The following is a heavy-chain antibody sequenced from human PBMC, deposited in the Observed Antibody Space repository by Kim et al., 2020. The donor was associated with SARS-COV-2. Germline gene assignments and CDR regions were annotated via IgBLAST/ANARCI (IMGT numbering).Heavy chain of an antibody. CDR2: IYYSGST. CDR3: ARHKDIVAEVDYFDY. Sequence: SETLSLTCTVSGGSISSSSYYWGWIRQPPGKGLEWIGSIYYSGSTYYNPSLKSRVTISVDTSKNQFSLKLSSVTAADTAVYYCARHKDIVAEVDYFDYWGQGTLVTVSS. CDR1: GGSISSSSYY. V-gene: IGHV4-39*01. J-gene: IGHJ4*02. D-gene: IGHD5-12*01.